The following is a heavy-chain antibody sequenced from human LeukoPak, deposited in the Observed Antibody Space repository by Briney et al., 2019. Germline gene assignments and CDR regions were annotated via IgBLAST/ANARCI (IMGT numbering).Heavy chain of an antibody. CDR2: ISSSGSTI. D-gene: IGHD1-26*01. Sequence: PGGSLRLSCAASGFTFSDYYMSWIRQAPGKGVEWVSYISSSGSTIYYADSVKGRFTISRGNAKNSLYLQMNSLRAEDTAVYYCARDRGSLVGASDYWGQGTLVTVSS. V-gene: IGHV3-11*04. J-gene: IGHJ4*02. CDR1: GFTFSDYY. CDR3: ARDRGSLVGASDY.